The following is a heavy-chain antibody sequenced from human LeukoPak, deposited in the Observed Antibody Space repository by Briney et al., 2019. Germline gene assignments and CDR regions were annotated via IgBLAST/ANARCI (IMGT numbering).Heavy chain of an antibody. Sequence: GGSLRLSCAASGFTFSSYGMHWVRQAPGKGLEWVAVISYDGSNKYYADSVKGRFTISRDNSKNTLYLQMNSLRAEDTAVYYRAKGAFDIWGQGTMVTVSS. V-gene: IGHV3-30*18. CDR3: AKGAFDI. J-gene: IGHJ3*02. CDR2: ISYDGSNK. CDR1: GFTFSSYG.